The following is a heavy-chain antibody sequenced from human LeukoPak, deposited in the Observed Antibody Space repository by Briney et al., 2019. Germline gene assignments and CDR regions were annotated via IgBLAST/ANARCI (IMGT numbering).Heavy chain of an antibody. CDR3: ARAYRPLGGLSLPDY. CDR1: GYTFTSYA. D-gene: IGHD3-16*02. Sequence: ASVKVSCKASGYTFTSYAMNWVRQAPGQGLECMGWINTNTGNTMYAQGFTGRFVFSLDTSVSTAYLQITSLKAEDTAMYYCARAYRPLGGLSLPDYWGQGTLVTVSS. J-gene: IGHJ4*02. V-gene: IGHV7-4-1*02. CDR2: INTNTGNT.